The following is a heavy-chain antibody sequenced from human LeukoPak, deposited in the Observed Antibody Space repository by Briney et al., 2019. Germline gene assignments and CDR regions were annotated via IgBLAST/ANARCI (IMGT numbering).Heavy chain of an antibody. J-gene: IGHJ5*02. Sequence: PSETLSLTCTVSGDSISSYYWSWIRQPPGKGLEWIGYIYYGGSTNYSPSLKSRVTISVDTSKNQLSLKLSSVTAADTAVYYCARRLASVATAGYWFDPWGQGTLVTVSS. CDR3: ARRLASVATAGYWFDP. CDR2: IYYGGST. D-gene: IGHD6-13*01. V-gene: IGHV4-59*01. CDR1: GDSISSYY.